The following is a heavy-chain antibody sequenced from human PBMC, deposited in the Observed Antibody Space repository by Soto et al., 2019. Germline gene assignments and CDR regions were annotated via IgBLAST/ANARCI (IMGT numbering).Heavy chain of an antibody. Sequence: EVQLVESGGGLIRPGGSLRLSCAASGFTVSSNYMNWVRQAPGRGLEWVSIIYSGGRAYYADSVKGRFTISRDNSKNTLYLQMNRLRAWDTAVYYCARGMDIVIRGGSNGMDVWGQGTTVTVSS. D-gene: IGHD5-12*01. CDR3: ARGMDIVIRGGSNGMDV. J-gene: IGHJ6*02. CDR2: IYSGGRA. CDR1: GFTVSSNY. V-gene: IGHV3-53*01.